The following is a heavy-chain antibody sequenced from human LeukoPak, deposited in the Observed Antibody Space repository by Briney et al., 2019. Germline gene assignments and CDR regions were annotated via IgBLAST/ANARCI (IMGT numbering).Heavy chain of an antibody. V-gene: IGHV3-23*01. Sequence: GGSLRLSCAASGFTFSSYAMSWVRQAPGKGLEWVSGISGSGDNTYYADSVKGRFTISRDNSKNTLYLQMNSLRAEDTAVYYCANGYSSGWYVDYGMDVWGQGTTVTVSS. CDR2: ISGSGDNT. J-gene: IGHJ6*02. D-gene: IGHD6-19*01. CDR3: ANGYSSGWYVDYGMDV. CDR1: GFTFSSYA.